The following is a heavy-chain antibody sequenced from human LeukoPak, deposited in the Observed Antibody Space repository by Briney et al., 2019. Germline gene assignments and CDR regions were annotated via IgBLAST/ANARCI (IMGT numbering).Heavy chain of an antibody. D-gene: IGHD4-17*01. V-gene: IGHV3-30*02. CDR3: AKVLRVLGYYYYYMDV. J-gene: IGHJ6*03. Sequence: GESLRLSCAASGFTFSSYGMHWVRQAPGKGLEWVAFIRYDGSNKYYADSVKGRFTISRDNSKNTLYQQMNNLRAEDTAVYYCAKVLRVLGYYYYYMDVWGKGTTVTVSS. CDR1: GFTFSSYG. CDR2: IRYDGSNK.